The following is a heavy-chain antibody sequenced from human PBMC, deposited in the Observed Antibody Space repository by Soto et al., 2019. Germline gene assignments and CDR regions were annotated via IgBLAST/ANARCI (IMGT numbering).Heavy chain of an antibody. CDR2: IWYDGSNK. J-gene: IGHJ4*02. Sequence: GGSLRLSCAASGFTFSSYGMHWVRQAPGKGLEWVAVIWYDGSNKYYGDSVKGRFTISRDNSKNTLYLQMNSLRAEDTAVYYCARDRDGYNFFYFDYWGQGTLVTVS. CDR3: ARDRDGYNFFYFDY. V-gene: IGHV3-33*01. CDR1: GFTFSSYG. D-gene: IGHD5-12*01.